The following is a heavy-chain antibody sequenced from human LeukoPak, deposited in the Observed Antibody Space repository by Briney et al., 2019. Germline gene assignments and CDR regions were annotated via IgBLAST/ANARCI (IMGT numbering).Heavy chain of an antibody. D-gene: IGHD6-13*01. CDR1: GGSISSGDYY. CDR3: ARAIAAAGTRFDP. V-gene: IGHV4-30-4*08. J-gene: IGHJ5*02. CDR2: IYYSGST. Sequence: SETLSHTCTVSGGSISSGDYYWGWIRQPPGKGLEWIGYIYYSGSTYYNPSLKSRVTISVDTSKNQFSLKLSSVTAADTAVYYCARAIAAAGTRFDPWGQGTLVTVSS.